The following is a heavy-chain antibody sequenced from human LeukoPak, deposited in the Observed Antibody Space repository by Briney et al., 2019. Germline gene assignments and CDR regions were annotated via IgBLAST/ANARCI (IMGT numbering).Heavy chain of an antibody. D-gene: IGHD2-2*01. V-gene: IGHV1-8*03. CDR3: ARGDVVVPAANRCNWFDP. CDR1: GYTFTSYV. Sequence: ASVKVSCKASGYTFTSYVINWVRQATGQGLEWMGWMNPNSGNTGYAQKFQGRVTLTRNTSISTACMELSSLRSEDTAVYYCARGDVVVPAANRCNWFDPWGQGTLVTVSS. CDR2: MNPNSGNT. J-gene: IGHJ5*02.